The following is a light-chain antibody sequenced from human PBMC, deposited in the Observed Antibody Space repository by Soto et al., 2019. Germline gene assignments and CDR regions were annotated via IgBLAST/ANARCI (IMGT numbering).Light chain of an antibody. J-gene: IGKJ5*01. CDR2: GAS. Sequence: EIVLTQSPGTLSLSPGERATLSCRASQTFSNSFLSWFQQIPGQAPRLLIYGASMRATGIPDRFSGIGSGTDFTLTISRLEPEDFAVYYCQQCGSSSTFGQGTRLEIK. CDR1: QTFSNSF. CDR3: QQCGSSST. V-gene: IGKV3-20*01.